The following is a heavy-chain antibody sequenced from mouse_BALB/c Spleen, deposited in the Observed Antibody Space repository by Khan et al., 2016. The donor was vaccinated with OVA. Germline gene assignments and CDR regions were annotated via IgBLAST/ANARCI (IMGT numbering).Heavy chain of an antibody. V-gene: IGHV1S81*02. CDR3: ARIKKIVATYIDY. Sequence: QVQLKESGAELVKAWASVKLSCKASGYTFTSYWMHWVKQRLGQGLEWFAETNPTNGRTYYNETFKSKATLTVDKSSSTAYMLLSGPTFEDSAVYYCARIKKIVATYIDYWGQGTTLTVSS. CDR2: TNPTNGRT. D-gene: IGHD1-1*01. J-gene: IGHJ2*01. CDR1: GYTFTSYW.